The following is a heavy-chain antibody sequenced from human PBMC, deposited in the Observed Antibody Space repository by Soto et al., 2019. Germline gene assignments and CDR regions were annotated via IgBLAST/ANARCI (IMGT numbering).Heavy chain of an antibody. V-gene: IGHV4-34*01. CDR3: ATGFSLGYCSGGSCYPRQMAV. D-gene: IGHD2-15*01. J-gene: IGHJ6*02. CDR2: INHSGST. CDR1: GGSFSGYY. Sequence: PSETLSLTCAVYGGSFSGYYWSWIRQPPGKGLEWIGEINHSGSTNYNPSLRSRVTISVDTSKNQFSLKLSSVTAADTAVYYCATGFSLGYCSGGSCYPRQMAVWGQGTTVTVSS.